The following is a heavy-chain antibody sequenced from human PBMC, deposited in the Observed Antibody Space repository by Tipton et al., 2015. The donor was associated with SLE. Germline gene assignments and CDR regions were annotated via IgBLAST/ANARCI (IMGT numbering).Heavy chain of an antibody. D-gene: IGHD6-13*01. CDR3: AKDSAFSSSWPVDS. V-gene: IGHV3-30*18. Sequence: QLVQSGGGLVPPGGSLRLSCAASGFTVSSNYMNWVRQAPGKGLEWVALIYYDGINKYYAESVKGRFTISRDNAEDTLYLEMNSLRTEDTAVYYCAKDSAFSSSWPVDSWGQGTLVTVSS. J-gene: IGHJ4*02. CDR2: IYYDGINK. CDR1: GFTVSSNY.